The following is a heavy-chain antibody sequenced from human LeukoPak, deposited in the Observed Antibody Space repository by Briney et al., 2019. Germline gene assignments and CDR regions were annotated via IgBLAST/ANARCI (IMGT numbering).Heavy chain of an antibody. CDR2: FSGSGDNT. CDR1: GFTFSNYA. J-gene: IGHJ4*02. Sequence: GGSLRLSCAASGFTFSNYAMSRVRQAPGKGLEWVSSFSGSGDNTYYADSVKGRFTISRDNSKNTLYLQMNSLRAEDTAVYYCAKSRSGSTSCYNYWGQGTQVTVSS. D-gene: IGHD2-2*02. CDR3: AKSRSGSTSCYNY. V-gene: IGHV3-23*01.